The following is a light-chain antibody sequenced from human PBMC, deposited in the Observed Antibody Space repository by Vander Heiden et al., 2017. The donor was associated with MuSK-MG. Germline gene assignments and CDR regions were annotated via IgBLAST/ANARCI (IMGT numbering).Light chain of an antibody. CDR3: QQCDTTPRT. V-gene: IGKV1-39*01. Sequence: DIQMTQSPSSLSASVGDRVTITCRASQSISSYLNWYQQKPGKAPKLLIYAASSLQSGVPSRFSGSGSGTDFTLTISILQPEDFATYYCQQCDTTPRTFGPGTKVDIK. CDR2: AAS. CDR1: QSISSY. J-gene: IGKJ3*01.